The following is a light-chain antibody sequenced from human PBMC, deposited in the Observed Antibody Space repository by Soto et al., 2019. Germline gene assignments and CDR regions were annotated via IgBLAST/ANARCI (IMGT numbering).Light chain of an antibody. V-gene: IGKV3-11*01. Sequence: EIVLTQSPATLSLSPGERATLSCSASQSVSSYLAWYQQKPGQVPRLLIYDASNRATGIPARFSGSGSGADVTLPISSLEPEDFAVYYCQQYASSPRTFGQGNTVEIK. J-gene: IGKJ1*01. CDR1: QSVSSY. CDR2: DAS. CDR3: QQYASSPRT.